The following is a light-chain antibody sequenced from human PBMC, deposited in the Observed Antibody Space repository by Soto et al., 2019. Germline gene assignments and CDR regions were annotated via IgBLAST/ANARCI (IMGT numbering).Light chain of an antibody. CDR3: QQYGSSPLT. CDR2: GAS. V-gene: IGKV3-20*01. CDR1: QSVSSSY. J-gene: IGKJ4*01. Sequence: ENVLTQSPGTLSLSPGERATLSCRASQSVSSSYLAWYQQKPGQAPRLLIYGASSRATGIPDRFSGSGSGTDFTLTISRLEPEDFAVYYCQQYGSSPLTFGGGTKVDFK.